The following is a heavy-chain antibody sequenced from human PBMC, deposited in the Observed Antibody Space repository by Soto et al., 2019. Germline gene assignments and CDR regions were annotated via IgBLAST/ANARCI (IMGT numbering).Heavy chain of an antibody. CDR3: ARVLVVGSSAAADY. V-gene: IGHV3-30-3*01. D-gene: IGHD2-15*01. Sequence: PGGSLRLSCEAAGFTFSNYAMHWVRQAPGKGLEWMAIISYDGSNKYYADSVKGRFTISRDNSKDTLSLQMNSLRGEDTAVYYCARVLVVGSSAAADYWGQGTLVTVSS. CDR2: ISYDGSNK. CDR1: GFTFSNYA. J-gene: IGHJ4*02.